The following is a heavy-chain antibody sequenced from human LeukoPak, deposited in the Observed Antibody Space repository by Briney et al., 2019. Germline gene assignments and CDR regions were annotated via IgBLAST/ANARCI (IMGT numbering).Heavy chain of an antibody. V-gene: IGHV4-34*01. CDR2: INHSGST. J-gene: IGHJ4*02. D-gene: IGHD6-19*01. Sequence: PSETLSLTCAVYGGSFSGYYWSWIRQPPGKGLEWIGEINHSGSTNYNPSLKSRVTISVDTSKNQSSLKLSSVTAADTAVYYCASPGWTPHYWGQGTLVTVSS. CDR1: GGSFSGYY. CDR3: ASPGWTPHY.